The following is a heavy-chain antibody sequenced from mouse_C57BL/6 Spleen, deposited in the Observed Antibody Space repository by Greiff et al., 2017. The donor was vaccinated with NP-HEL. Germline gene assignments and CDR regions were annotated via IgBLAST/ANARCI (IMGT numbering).Heavy chain of an antibody. CDR2: ISSGGDYI. V-gene: IGHV5-9-1*02. Sequence: EVKLVESGEGLVKPGGSLKLSCAASGFTFSSYAMSWVRQTPEKRLEWVAYISSGGDYIYYADTVKGRFTISRDNARNTLYLQVSSLKSEDTAMYYCTRLYYYGSSYVRYFDVWGTGTTVTVSS. D-gene: IGHD1-1*01. CDR1: GFTFSSYA. J-gene: IGHJ1*03. CDR3: TRLYYYGSSYVRYFDV.